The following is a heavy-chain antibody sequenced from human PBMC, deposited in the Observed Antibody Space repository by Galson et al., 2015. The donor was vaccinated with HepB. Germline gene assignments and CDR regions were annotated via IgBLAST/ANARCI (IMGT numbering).Heavy chain of an antibody. CDR1: GFSLRNGSMG. CDR2: IFSNDEK. CDR3: VPLLKVDGSGWWYSFDY. J-gene: IGHJ4*02. V-gene: IGHV2-26*01. Sequence: PSLVKPTQTLTLTCTVSGFSLRNGSMGVSWIRQPPGKALEWLAHIFSNDEKSFSTSLKSRLSISKDTSKSQVVLTLTNMDPVDTATYYRVPLLKVDGSGWWYSFDYWGQGTLVTVSS. D-gene: IGHD6-19*01.